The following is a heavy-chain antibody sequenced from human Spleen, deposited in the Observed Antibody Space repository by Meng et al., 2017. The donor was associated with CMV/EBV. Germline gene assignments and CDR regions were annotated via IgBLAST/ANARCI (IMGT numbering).Heavy chain of an antibody. D-gene: IGHD3-10*01. CDR3: ARCLMVRGVPSLGY. J-gene: IGHJ4*02. V-gene: IGHV1-18*01. CDR1: GYSFTDYG. Sequence: ASVKVSCKASGYSFTDYGISWVRQAPGQGLEWVGWISPYDGDTNYARKLQGRVTMTTDTSTTTAYMELSSLRSEDTAVYYCARCLMVRGVPSLGYWGQGTLVTVSS. CDR2: ISPYDGDT.